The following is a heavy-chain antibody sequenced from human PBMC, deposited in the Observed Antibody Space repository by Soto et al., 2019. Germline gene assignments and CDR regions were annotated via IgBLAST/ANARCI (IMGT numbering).Heavy chain of an antibody. V-gene: IGHV4-59*01. CDR3: ARRISGTTWVGY. D-gene: IGHD3-3*01. Sequence: QVQLQESGPGLVKPSETLSLTCTVSGGSISSYYWSWIRQPPGKGLEWIGYVYYSGSTSYNPSLKSRVTISLDTSKNQCSLKLSSVTAADTAVYYCARRISGTTWVGYWGQGTLVAVSS. J-gene: IGHJ4*02. CDR1: GGSISSYY. CDR2: VYYSGST.